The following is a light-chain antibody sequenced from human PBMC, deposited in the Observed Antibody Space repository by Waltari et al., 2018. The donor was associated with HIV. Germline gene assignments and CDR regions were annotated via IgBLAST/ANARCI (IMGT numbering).Light chain of an antibody. CDR2: RAS. J-gene: IGKJ4*01. CDR3: QQAKSFPHT. Sequence: IQMSQSPSSASASVGDRVTITCRANQPINKFLAWYQQRPGRAPTLLVYRASVLQSGVSSRFNGSGSELDFTLSIANLQPEDSAVYYCQQAKSFPHTFGGGT. V-gene: IGKV1-12*01. CDR1: QPINKF.